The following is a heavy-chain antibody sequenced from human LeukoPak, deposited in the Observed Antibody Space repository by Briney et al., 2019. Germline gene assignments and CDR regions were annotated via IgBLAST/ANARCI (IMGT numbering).Heavy chain of an antibody. D-gene: IGHD3-10*01. V-gene: IGHV5-51*01. CDR3: ARSYYYGSGSSYYFDY. Sequence: GESLKISCKGSGYSFPNYWIGWVRQMPGKGLECMGVIYPDDSDTRYSPSFSGQVTISADKSISTAYLQWSSLKASDTAMYYCARSYYYGSGSSYYFDYWGQGTLVTVSS. CDR1: GYSFPNYW. CDR2: IYPDDSDT. J-gene: IGHJ4*02.